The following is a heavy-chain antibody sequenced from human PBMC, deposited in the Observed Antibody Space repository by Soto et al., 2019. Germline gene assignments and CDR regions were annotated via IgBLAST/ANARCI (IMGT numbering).Heavy chain of an antibody. D-gene: IGHD5-18*01. J-gene: IGHJ4*02. Sequence: ASMKVSCKSSGYAFTGYYIHWVRQAPGQGLEWMGWINPNSGDTNYAQKFQGRVTMTRDTSFSTAYMELSSLRSDDTAVYYCANRYSYVHFWGQGTLVTVSS. CDR1: GYAFTGYY. CDR3: ANRYSYVHF. V-gene: IGHV1-2*02. CDR2: INPNSGDT.